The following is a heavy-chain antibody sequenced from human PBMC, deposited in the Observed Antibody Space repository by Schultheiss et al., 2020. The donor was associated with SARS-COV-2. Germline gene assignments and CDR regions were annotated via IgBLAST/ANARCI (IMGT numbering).Heavy chain of an antibody. V-gene: IGHV4-39*07. CDR3: ASPYYYDSSGYYW. Sequence: SETLSLTCTVSGGSISSSSYYWGWIRQPPGKGLEWIGSIYHSGSTYYNPSLKSRVTISVDTSKNQFSLKLSSVTAADTAVYYCASPYYYDSSGYYWWGQGALVTVSS. J-gene: IGHJ4*02. CDR2: IYHSGST. D-gene: IGHD3-22*01. CDR1: GGSISSSSYY.